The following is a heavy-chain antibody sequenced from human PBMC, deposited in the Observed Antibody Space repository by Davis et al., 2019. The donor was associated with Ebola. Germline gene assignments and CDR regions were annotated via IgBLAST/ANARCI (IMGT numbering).Heavy chain of an antibody. Sequence: GGSLRLSCAASGFTFSDYYMSWIRQAPGKGLEWVSYISSSGSTIYYADSVKGRFTISRDNAKNSLYLQMNSLRAEDKAVYYCARGTDVRFLEWLYYYGMDVWGQGTTVTVSS. J-gene: IGHJ6*02. CDR1: GFTFSDYY. CDR2: ISSSGSTI. D-gene: IGHD3-3*01. V-gene: IGHV3-11*01. CDR3: ARGTDVRFLEWLYYYGMDV.